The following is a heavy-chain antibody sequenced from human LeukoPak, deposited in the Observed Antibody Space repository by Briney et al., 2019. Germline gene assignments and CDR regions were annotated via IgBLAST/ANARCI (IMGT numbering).Heavy chain of an antibody. D-gene: IGHD1-26*01. CDR3: ARDPSPLLGVGATAFYYYGMDV. Sequence: GASVKVSCKASGYTFTTYGLSWVRQAPRQGLEWMGWISVYNGDTNYAQKLQGRVTMTTDTSTSTAYMELRSLRSDDTAVYYCARDPSPLLGVGATAFYYYGMDVWGQGATVTVSS. V-gene: IGHV1-18*01. CDR1: GYTFTTYG. CDR2: ISVYNGDT. J-gene: IGHJ6*02.